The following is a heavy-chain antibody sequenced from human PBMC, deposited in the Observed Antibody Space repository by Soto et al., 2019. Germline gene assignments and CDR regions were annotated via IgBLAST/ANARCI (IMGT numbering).Heavy chain of an antibody. CDR1: GGSISSYY. J-gene: IGHJ6*02. CDR3: ARAKGIPAATIYYYYGMDV. D-gene: IGHD6-25*01. CDR2: IYYSGST. V-gene: IGHV4-59*01. Sequence: KPSETVSLTXTVSGGSISSYYWSWIRQPPGKGLEWIGYIYYSGSTNYNPSLKSRVTISVDTSKNQFSLKLSSVTAADTAVYYCARAKGIPAATIYYYYGMDVWGQGTTVTVSS.